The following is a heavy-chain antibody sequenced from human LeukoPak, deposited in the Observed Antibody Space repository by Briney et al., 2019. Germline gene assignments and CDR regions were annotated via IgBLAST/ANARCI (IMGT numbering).Heavy chain of an antibody. CDR2: ISGSGGST. CDR3: ARDRGTVTHRGVGYFDY. Sequence: GGSLRLSCAASGFTFSSYAMSWVRQAPGKGLEWVSAISGSGGSTYYADSVKGRFTISRDNAKNSLYLQMNSLRAEDTAVYYCARDRGTVTHRGVGYFDYWGQGTLVTVSS. CDR1: GFTFSSYA. D-gene: IGHD4-17*01. V-gene: IGHV3-23*01. J-gene: IGHJ4*02.